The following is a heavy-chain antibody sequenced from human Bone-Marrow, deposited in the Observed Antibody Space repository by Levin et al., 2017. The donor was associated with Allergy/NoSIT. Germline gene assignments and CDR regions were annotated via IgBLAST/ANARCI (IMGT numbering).Heavy chain of an antibody. Sequence: GESLKISCAASGFTFSTYSMNWVRQAPGKGLEWVSSISGSGNSIKAADSVWGRFTISRDNAKNSVSLQMNSLRVEDTAVYYCARGHATDGYWLVNWGQGALVTVSS. V-gene: IGHV3-21*01. CDR3: ARGHATDGYWLVN. D-gene: IGHD2-21*02. CDR2: ISGSGNSI. J-gene: IGHJ4*02. CDR1: GFTFSTYS.